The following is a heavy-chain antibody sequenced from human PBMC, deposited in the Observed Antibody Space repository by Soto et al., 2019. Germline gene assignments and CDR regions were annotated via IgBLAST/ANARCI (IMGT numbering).Heavy chain of an antibody. CDR3: AKDAYDFWSGPKTYYYYGMDV. J-gene: IGHJ6*02. V-gene: IGHV3-30*18. Sequence: GGSQRISCAASGFTVSGYGMHWVRQAPGKGLEWVAVISYDGSNKYYADSVKGRFTISRDNSKNTLYLQMNSLRAEDTAVYYCAKDAYDFWSGPKTYYYYGMDVWGQGTTVTVSS. CDR1: GFTVSGYG. D-gene: IGHD3-3*01. CDR2: ISYDGSNK.